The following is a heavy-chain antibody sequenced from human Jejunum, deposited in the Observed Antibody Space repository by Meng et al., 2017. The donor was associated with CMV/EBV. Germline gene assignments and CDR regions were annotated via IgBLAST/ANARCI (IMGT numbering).Heavy chain of an antibody. CDR3: VRLDLAAFYS. CDR1: GFTFSTSE. D-gene: IGHD3-3*02. J-gene: IGHJ5*02. CDR2: ITGDSNTI. V-gene: IGHV3-48*03. Sequence: SCEASGFTFSTSEMNWVRQAPGEGLEWVSYITGDSNTIYYADSVKGRFTISRDNAKSSLYLQMNSLRAEDTAVYYCVRLDLAAFYSWGQGTLVTVSS.